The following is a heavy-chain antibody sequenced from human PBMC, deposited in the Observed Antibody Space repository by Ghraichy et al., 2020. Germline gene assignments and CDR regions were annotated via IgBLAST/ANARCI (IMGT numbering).Heavy chain of an antibody. CDR3: ARDSSERIQLWPSPNYGMDV. D-gene: IGHD5-18*01. J-gene: IGHJ6*02. CDR2: ISSSSSYI. V-gene: IGHV3-21*01. Sequence: GGSLRLSCAASGFTFSSYSMNWVRQAPGKGLEWVSSISSSSSYIYYADSVKGRFTISRDNAKNSLYLQMNSLRAEDTAEYYCARDSSERIQLWPSPNYGMDVWGQGTTVTVSS. CDR1: GFTFSSYS.